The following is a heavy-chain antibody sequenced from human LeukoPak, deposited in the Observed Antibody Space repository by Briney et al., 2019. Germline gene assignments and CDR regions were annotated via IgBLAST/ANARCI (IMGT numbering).Heavy chain of an antibody. J-gene: IGHJ4*02. Sequence: SETLSLTCTVSGGSISSYYWSWIRQPPGKGLEWIGYIYYSGSTNYNPSLKSRVTISVDTSKNQFSLKLSSATAADTAVYYCARVFKSPTYSSSWYVTDYWGQGTLVTVSS. V-gene: IGHV4-59*01. D-gene: IGHD6-13*01. CDR2: IYYSGST. CDR3: ARVFKSPTYSSSWYVTDY. CDR1: GGSISSYY.